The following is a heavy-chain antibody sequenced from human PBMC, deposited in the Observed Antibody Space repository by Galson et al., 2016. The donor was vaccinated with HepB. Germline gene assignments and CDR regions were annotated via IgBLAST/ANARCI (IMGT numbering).Heavy chain of an antibody. CDR2: ISTRRTT. CDR1: GFVFSNFG. D-gene: IGHD1-1*01. J-gene: IGHJ4*02. V-gene: IGHV3-23*01. CDR3: AKERQGRRIFDH. Sequence: SLRLSCAASGFVFSNFGLSWVRQAPGKGLEWVASISTRRTTKYSDSAQGRLTISRDNSNNTLYLQMIDLRAEDTAVYYCAKERQGRRIFDHWGQGTLLTVTS.